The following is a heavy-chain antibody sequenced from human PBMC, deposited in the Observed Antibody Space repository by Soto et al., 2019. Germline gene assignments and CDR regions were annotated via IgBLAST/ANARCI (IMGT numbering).Heavy chain of an antibody. D-gene: IGHD6-13*01. CDR1: GGSISHYY. CDR2: IYYSGSA. J-gene: IGHJ2*01. CDR3: ARGGSSWSGAWYFDL. Sequence: QVQLQESGPGLVKPSETLSLTCTVSGGSISHYYWSWIRQPPGKGLEWIGYIYYSGSANYNPSLKGRVIISVDTSKNQFSLKLSSVTAADTAVYFCARGGSSWSGAWYFDLWGRGTLVTVSS. V-gene: IGHV4-59*01.